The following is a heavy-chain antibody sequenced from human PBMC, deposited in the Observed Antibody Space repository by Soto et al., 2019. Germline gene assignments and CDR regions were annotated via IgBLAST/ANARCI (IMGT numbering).Heavy chain of an antibody. CDR1: EFIFSNYG. Sequence: GGSLRLSCAASEFIFSNYGMHWVRQAPGKGLEWVAVISDDGSNKYYADSVKGRFSISRDNSKNTLYLQMNSLRAEDTAVYYCAKDVYYDILTGYSTYYYYGMDVWGQGTTVTVSS. D-gene: IGHD3-9*01. CDR3: AKDVYYDILTGYSTYYYYGMDV. CDR2: ISDDGSNK. V-gene: IGHV3-30*18. J-gene: IGHJ6*02.